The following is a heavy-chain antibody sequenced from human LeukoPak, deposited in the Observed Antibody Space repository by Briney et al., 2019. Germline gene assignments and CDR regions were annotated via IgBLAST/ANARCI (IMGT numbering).Heavy chain of an antibody. V-gene: IGHV4-34*01. CDR2: INRSGST. Sequence: SETLSLTCAVYGGSFSGYYWSWIRQPPGKGLEWIGEINRSGSTNYNPSLKSRVTISVDTSKNQFSLKLSSVTAADTAVYYCARFPYYYYGSGSYAGTIDYWGQGTLVTVSS. D-gene: IGHD3-10*01. CDR3: ARFPYYYYGSGSYAGTIDY. J-gene: IGHJ4*02. CDR1: GGSFSGYY.